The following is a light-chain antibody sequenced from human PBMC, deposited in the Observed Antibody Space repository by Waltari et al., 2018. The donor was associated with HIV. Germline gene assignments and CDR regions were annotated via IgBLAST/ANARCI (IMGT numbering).Light chain of an antibody. V-gene: IGLV2-23*02. Sequence: QSALTQPASVSGSPGQSITISCTGSSSDVGSYKHVSWYQQHPGKAPRLIIYEVSKRPSGVSHRYSASKSGKTASLTVSVLRAEDEADYYCSSYAGSSTFVIFGGGTKLTVL. CDR2: EVS. CDR1: SSDVGSYKH. CDR3: SSYAGSSTFVI. J-gene: IGLJ2*01.